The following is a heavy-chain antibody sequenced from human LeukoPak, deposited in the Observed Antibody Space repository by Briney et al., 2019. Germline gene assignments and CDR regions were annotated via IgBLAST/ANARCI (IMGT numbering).Heavy chain of an antibody. CDR1: GGTFSSYA. Sequence: SVKVSCKASGGTFSSYAISWVRRAPGQGHEWMGRIIPIFGTANYAQKFQGRVTITTDESTSTAYMELSSLRSEDTAVYYCARGRFMVRGVITLDYWGQGTLVTVSS. J-gene: IGHJ4*02. CDR3: ARGRFMVRGVITLDY. V-gene: IGHV1-69*05. D-gene: IGHD3-10*01. CDR2: IIPIFGTA.